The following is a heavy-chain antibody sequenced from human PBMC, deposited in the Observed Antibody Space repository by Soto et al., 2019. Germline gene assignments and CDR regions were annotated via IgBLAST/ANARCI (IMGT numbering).Heavy chain of an antibody. CDR2: IIPILGIA. CDR3: PGLRGSYGMDV. D-gene: IGHD3-10*01. Sequence: QVQLVQSGAEVKKPGSSVKVSCKASGGTFSSYTISWVRQAPGQGLEWMGRIIPILGIANYAQKFQGRVTITADKSTSTAYMELSSLASEDTAVYYCPGLRGSYGMDVWGHWTTGTVSS. CDR1: GGTFSSYT. J-gene: IGHJ6*02. V-gene: IGHV1-69*02.